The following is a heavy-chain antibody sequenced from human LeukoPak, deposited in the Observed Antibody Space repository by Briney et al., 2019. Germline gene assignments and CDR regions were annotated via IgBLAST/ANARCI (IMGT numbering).Heavy chain of an antibody. J-gene: IGHJ3*02. CDR1: GYSFTSYW. CDR2: IYPGDSDT. CDR3: ARPSLYYYDSSGSVVFDI. V-gene: IGHV5-51*01. Sequence: EESLKISCKGSGYSFTSYWIGWVRQMPGKGLEWMGIIYPGDSDTRYSPSFQGQVTISADKSISTAYLQWSSLKASDTAMYYCARPSLYYYDSSGSVVFDIWGQGTMVTVSS. D-gene: IGHD3-22*01.